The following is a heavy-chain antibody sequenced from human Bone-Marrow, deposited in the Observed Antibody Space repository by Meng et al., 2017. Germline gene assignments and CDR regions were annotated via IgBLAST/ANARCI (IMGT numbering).Heavy chain of an antibody. J-gene: IGHJ6*01. CDR1: GDSISRGYY. Sequence: SETLSLTCTVSGDSISRGYYWGWIRQPPGKGLEWIGSIYHSGSTYYNPSLKRRVTISVDTSKNQFSLKLSSVTAADTAVYYCARDHYYYYGMDVWGQGNRVT. CDR2: IYHSGST. CDR3: ARDHYYYYGMDV. V-gene: IGHV4-38-2*02.